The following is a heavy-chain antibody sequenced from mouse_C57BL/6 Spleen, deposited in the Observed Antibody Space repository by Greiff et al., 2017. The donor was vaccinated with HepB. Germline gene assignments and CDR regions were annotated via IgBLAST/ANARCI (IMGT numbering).Heavy chain of an antibody. CDR1: GFTFSSYG. J-gene: IGHJ3*01. CDR2: ISSGGSYT. Sequence: EVKLMESGGDLVKPGGSLKLSCAASGFTFSSYGMSWVRQTPDKRLEWVATISSGGSYTYYPDSVKGRFTISRDNAKNTLYLQMSSLKSEDTAMYYCARPVDDYDGAWFAYWGQGTLVTVSA. CDR3: ARPVDDYDGAWFAY. V-gene: IGHV5-6*01. D-gene: IGHD2-4*01.